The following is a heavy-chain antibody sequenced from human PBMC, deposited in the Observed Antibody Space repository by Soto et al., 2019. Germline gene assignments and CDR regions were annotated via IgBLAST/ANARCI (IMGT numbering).Heavy chain of an antibody. D-gene: IGHD5-12*01. CDR3: ARVVEMATIMAYFDY. CDR2: IIPIFGTA. CDR1: GGTFSSYA. J-gene: IGHJ4*02. V-gene: IGHV1-69*13. Sequence: EASVKVSCKASGGTFSSYAISWVRQAPGQGLEWMGGIIPIFGTANYAQKFQGRVTITADESTSTAYMELSSLRSEDTAVYYCARVVEMATIMAYFDYWGQGTLVTVSS.